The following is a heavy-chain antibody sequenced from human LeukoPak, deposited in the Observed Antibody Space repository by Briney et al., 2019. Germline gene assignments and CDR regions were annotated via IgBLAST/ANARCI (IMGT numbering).Heavy chain of an antibody. Sequence: QPGGSLRLSCTASGFTVSSSYMTSVRQAPGKGLEWVSLTYSGGDTYYADSVEGRFTISRHNFENTLYLQMNSLRTEDTAVYYCARVGVGTVAGNYFDDWGQGTLVTVSS. D-gene: IGHD6-19*01. V-gene: IGHV3-53*04. CDR2: TYSGGDT. CDR1: GFTVSSSY. CDR3: ARVGVGTVAGNYFDD. J-gene: IGHJ4*02.